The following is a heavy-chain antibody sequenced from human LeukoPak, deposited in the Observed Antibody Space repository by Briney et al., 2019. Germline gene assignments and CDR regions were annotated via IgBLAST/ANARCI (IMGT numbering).Heavy chain of an antibody. J-gene: IGHJ4*02. CDR1: GGSFSGYY. Sequence: LETLSLTCAVYGGSFSGYYWSWIRQPPGKGLEWIGEINHSGSTNYNPSLKSRVTISVDTSKNQFSLKLSSVTAADTAVYYCARVLGTYFDYWGQGTLVTVSS. V-gene: IGHV4-34*01. D-gene: IGHD7-27*01. CDR2: INHSGST. CDR3: ARVLGTYFDY.